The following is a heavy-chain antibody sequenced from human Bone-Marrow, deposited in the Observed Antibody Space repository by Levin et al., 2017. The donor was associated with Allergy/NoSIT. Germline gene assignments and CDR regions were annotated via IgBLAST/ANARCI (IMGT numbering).Heavy chain of an antibody. CDR2: IYETGST. J-gene: IGHJ6*03. Sequence: SETLSLTCAVSGYSISSDYYWGWIRQPPGKGLEWIGNIYETGSTKYNPSLKSRVTISVDKSKNQFSLQLNSVTAADTAVYFCAREYYMDVWGKGTTVTVSS. CDR1: GYSISSDYY. V-gene: IGHV4-38-2*02. CDR3: AREYYMDV.